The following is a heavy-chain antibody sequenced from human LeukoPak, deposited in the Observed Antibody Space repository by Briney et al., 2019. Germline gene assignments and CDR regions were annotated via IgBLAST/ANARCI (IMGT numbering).Heavy chain of an antibody. J-gene: IGHJ1*01. CDR1: GGSFRGYY. Sequence: SETLSLTCAVYGGSFRGYYWSGIRQPPGKGLEWSGEINHSGSTNYTPSLKSRVTISVDTSKHQFSLKLSSVTAADTAVYYCARRVIAALGFQPWGQGTLVTVSS. CDR2: INHSGST. D-gene: IGHD2-21*01. V-gene: IGHV4-34*01. CDR3: ARRVIAALGFQP.